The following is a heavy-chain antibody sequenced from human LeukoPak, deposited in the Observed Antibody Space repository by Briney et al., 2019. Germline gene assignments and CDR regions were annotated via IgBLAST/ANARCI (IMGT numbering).Heavy chain of an antibody. J-gene: IGHJ6*02. D-gene: IGHD6-6*01. Sequence: GASVKVSCKASGYTFTGYYMHWVRQAPGQGLEWMGWISPNSGGTNYAQKFQGRVTMTRDTSISTAYMELSRLRSDDTAVYYCAREVSTRYYYYGMDVWGQGTTVTVSS. CDR2: ISPNSGGT. CDR3: AREVSTRYYYYGMDV. V-gene: IGHV1-2*02. CDR1: GYTFTGYY.